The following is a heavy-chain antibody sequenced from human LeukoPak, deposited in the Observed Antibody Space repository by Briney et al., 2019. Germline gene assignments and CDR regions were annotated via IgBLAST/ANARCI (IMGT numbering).Heavy chain of an antibody. CDR3: ARRYGSGSSGTFDY. CDR1: GGSISSYY. V-gene: IGHV4-4*07. D-gene: IGHD3-10*01. CDR2: IYTSGSS. J-gene: IGHJ4*02. Sequence: SETLSLTCTVSGGSISSYYWSWIRQPAGKGLEWIGRIYTSGSSNYNPSLKSRVTMSVDTSKNQFSLKLSSVTAADRAVYYCARRYGSGSSGTFDYWGQGTLVTVSS.